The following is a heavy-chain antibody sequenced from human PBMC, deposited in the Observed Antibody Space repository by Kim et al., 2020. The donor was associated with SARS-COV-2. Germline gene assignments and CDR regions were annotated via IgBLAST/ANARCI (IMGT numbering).Heavy chain of an antibody. V-gene: IGHV1-8*01. Sequence: ASVKVSCKASGYTFTSYDINWVRQATGQGLEWMGWMNPNSGNTGYAQKFQGRVTMTRNTSISTAYMELSSLRSEDTAVYYCASYHYDSSGYYYFDYWGQGTLVTVSS. J-gene: IGHJ4*02. CDR1: GYTFTSYD. CDR2: MNPNSGNT. D-gene: IGHD3-22*01. CDR3: ASYHYDSSGYYYFDY.